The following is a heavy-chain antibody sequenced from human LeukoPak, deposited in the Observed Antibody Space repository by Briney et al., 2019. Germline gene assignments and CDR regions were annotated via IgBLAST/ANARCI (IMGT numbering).Heavy chain of an antibody. Sequence: GGSLRLSCAASGFIFSSYAMSWVRQAPGKGLEWVSTISGSGGSTYYADSVKGRFTISRDNSKNTLYLQMNSLRAEDTAVYYCAKTPLYSSSWYGSDYWGQGTLVTVSS. CDR2: ISGSGGST. CDR1: GFIFSSYA. V-gene: IGHV3-23*01. D-gene: IGHD6-13*01. J-gene: IGHJ4*02. CDR3: AKTPLYSSSWYGSDY.